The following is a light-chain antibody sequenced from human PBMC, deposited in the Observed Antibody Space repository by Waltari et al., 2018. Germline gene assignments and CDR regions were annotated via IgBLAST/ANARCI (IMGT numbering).Light chain of an antibody. CDR3: QQYNNWPGT. Sequence: EIVVTQSPATLSLSPGERATLHSRASQSFNINFAWYQQKPGQDPRLLIYGTYPRATGIPARFSGSGSGTEFTLTISSLQSEDFAVYYCQQYNNWPGTFGQGTKVEIK. J-gene: IGKJ1*01. CDR1: QSFNIN. CDR2: GTY. V-gene: IGKV3-15*01.